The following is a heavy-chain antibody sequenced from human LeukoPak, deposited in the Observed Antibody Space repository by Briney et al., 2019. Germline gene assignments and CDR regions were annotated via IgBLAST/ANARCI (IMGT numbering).Heavy chain of an antibody. CDR2: ISAYNGNT. Sequence: ASVKVSCKASGHTFTSYGISWVRQAPGQGLEWMGWISAYNGNTNYAQKLQGRVTMTTDTSTSTAYMELRSLRSDDTAVYYCARVRFGELLDPTPYGMDVWGQGTTVTVSS. CDR3: ARVRFGELLDPTPYGMDV. V-gene: IGHV1-18*01. J-gene: IGHJ6*02. D-gene: IGHD3-10*01. CDR1: GHTFTSYG.